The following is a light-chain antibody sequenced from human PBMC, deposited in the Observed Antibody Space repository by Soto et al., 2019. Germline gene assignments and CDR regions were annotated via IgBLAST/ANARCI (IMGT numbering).Light chain of an antibody. V-gene: IGLV3-21*02. J-gene: IGLJ2*01. CDR3: QVWDSSGDQSV. Sequence: SYELTQPPSVSVAPGQTARISCGGNNIGSKSVHWYQQRPGQAPVMVVFEDDERPSGIPERFSGSNSENTATLTISRVAAGDEADYYCQVWDSSGDQSVFGGGTKVTVL. CDR2: EDD. CDR1: NIGSKS.